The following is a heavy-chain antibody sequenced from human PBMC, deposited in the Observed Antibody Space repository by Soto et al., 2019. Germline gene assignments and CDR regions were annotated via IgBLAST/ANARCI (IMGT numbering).Heavy chain of an antibody. V-gene: IGHV4-34*01. D-gene: IGHD3-10*01. CDR3: ARRYGSGSYYTNYYYYYYMDV. CDR1: GGSFSGYY. CDR2: INHSGST. Sequence: SETLSLTCAVYGGSFSGYYWSWIRQPPGKGLEWIGEINHSGSTNYNPSLKSRVTISVDTSKNQFSLKLSSVTAADTAVYYCARRYGSGSYYTNYYYYYYMDVWGKGTTVTVS. J-gene: IGHJ6*03.